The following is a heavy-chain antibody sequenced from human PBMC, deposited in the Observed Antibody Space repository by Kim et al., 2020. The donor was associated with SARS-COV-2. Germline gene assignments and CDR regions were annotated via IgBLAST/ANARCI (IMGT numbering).Heavy chain of an antibody. CDR3: ARAERSHYFALDV. J-gene: IGHJ6*02. Sequence: YNPTLKSRVTLSVDASQNRLSVQVRSVTAADTAMYYCARAERSHYFALDVWGQGATVTVSS. D-gene: IGHD1-26*01. V-gene: IGHV4-39*07.